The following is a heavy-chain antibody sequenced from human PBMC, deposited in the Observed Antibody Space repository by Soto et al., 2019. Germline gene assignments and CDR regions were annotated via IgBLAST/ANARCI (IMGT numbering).Heavy chain of an antibody. J-gene: IGHJ4*02. Sequence: ASVKVSCKASGFTFSAYYVHWVRQAPGQGLEWMGIINFSDGKRSNAQKFQDRVTMSRDTSTSTVYMEVSSLRSEDTAVYYCASWGGDCISTSCYEGVLHYWGQGTLVTVSS. D-gene: IGHD2-2*01. CDR3: ASWGGDCISTSCYEGVLHY. V-gene: IGHV1-46*01. CDR1: GFTFSAYY. CDR2: INFSDGKR.